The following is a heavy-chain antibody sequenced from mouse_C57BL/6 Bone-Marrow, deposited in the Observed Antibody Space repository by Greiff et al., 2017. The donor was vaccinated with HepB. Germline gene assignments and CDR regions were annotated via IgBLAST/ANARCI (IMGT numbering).Heavy chain of an antibody. J-gene: IGHJ3*01. CDR1: GYTFTSYW. CDR2: INPSNGGT. Sequence: VQLQQPGTELVKPGASVKLSCKASGYTFTSYWMHWVKQRPGQGLEWIGNINPSNGGTNYNEKFKSKATLTVDKSSSTAYMQLSSLTSEDSAVYYCARPHYYGSLWFADWGQGTLVTVSA. V-gene: IGHV1-53*01. D-gene: IGHD1-1*01. CDR3: ARPHYYGSLWFAD.